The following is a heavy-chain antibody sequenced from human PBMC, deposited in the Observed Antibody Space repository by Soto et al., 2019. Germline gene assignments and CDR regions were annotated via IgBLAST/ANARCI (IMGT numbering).Heavy chain of an antibody. Sequence: PSETLSLTCAVSGGSISSSNWWSWVRQPPGKGLEWIGEIYHSGSTNYNPSLKSRVTISVDKSKNQFSLKLSSVTAADTAVYYCARVRRLMLSDGMDVWGQGTTVTVSS. V-gene: IGHV4-4*02. CDR3: ARVRRLMLSDGMDV. J-gene: IGHJ6*02. D-gene: IGHD2-8*01. CDR1: GGSISSSNW. CDR2: IYHSGST.